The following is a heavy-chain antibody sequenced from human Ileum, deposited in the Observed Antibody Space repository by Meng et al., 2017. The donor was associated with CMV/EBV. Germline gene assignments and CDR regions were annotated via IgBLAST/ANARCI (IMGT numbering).Heavy chain of an antibody. Sequence: GFTFSNYWMHWVRQVPEPGAEWVSRINGEADTTNYVDSVKGRFTISRDNGKNTLYLQMDSLRVEDTAVYYCARGGAANSGDYSVAFYWGQGVLVTVSS. CDR3: ARGGAANSGDYSVAFY. D-gene: IGHD3-22*01. J-gene: IGHJ4*01. CDR1: GFTFSNYW. V-gene: IGHV3-74*01. CDR2: INGEADTT.